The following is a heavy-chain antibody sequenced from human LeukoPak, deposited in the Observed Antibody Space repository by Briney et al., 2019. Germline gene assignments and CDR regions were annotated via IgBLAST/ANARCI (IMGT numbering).Heavy chain of an antibody. D-gene: IGHD1-26*01. V-gene: IGHV3-23*01. J-gene: IGHJ5*02. CDR3: AKQEGWDLGNYYADH. Sequence: GGSLRLSCTASGFTSKDYATSWVRQAPGKGLEWISTIFGDGGGDYYADSVRGRFTMSRDNSKNTLYLQMNSLRGDDTAVYYCAKQEGWDLGNYYADHWGRGTLVAVSS. CDR1: GFTSKDYA. CDR2: IFGDGGGD.